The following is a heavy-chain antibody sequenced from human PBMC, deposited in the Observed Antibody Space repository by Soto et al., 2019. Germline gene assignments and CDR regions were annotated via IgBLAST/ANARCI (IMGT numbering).Heavy chain of an antibody. V-gene: IGHV4-59*08. Sequence: PSETLSLTCTVSGGSISSYYWSWSRQPPGKGLEWIGYIYYSGSTNYNPSLKSRLTISVDTSKNQFSPKLSSVTAADTAVYYCARRYGSFFDIWGQGTMVTVSS. D-gene: IGHD3-10*01. CDR1: GGSISSYY. CDR3: ARRYGSFFDI. CDR2: IYYSGST. J-gene: IGHJ3*02.